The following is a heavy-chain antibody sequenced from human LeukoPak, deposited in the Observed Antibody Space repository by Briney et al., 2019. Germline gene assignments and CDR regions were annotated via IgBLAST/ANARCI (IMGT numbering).Heavy chain of an antibody. V-gene: IGHV4-59*01. CDR1: GGSISSYY. Sequence: SETLSLTCTVSGGSISSYYWSWIRQPPGKGLEWIGYIYYSGSTNYNPSLKSRVTISVDTSKNQFSLKLSSVTAADTAVYYCARIPYYYYGMDVWGQGTTVTVSS. CDR2: IYYSGST. CDR3: ARIPYYYYGMDV. J-gene: IGHJ6*02.